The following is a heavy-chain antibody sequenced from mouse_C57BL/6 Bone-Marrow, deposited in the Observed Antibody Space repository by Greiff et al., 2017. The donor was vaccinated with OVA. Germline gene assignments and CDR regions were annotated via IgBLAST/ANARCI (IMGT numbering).Heavy chain of an antibody. J-gene: IGHJ2*01. V-gene: IGHV14-4*01. CDR3: TTYGLFDY. CDR1: GFTITDDY. D-gene: IGHD1-1*02. CDR2: IGTESGDT. Sequence: EVQLVESGAGLVRPWASVTLSCTASGFTITDDYMHWVQQRPEQGLEWLGWIGTESGDTEYASQCQGKATITADTSSNTAYLQLSSLTSEDTAVDYCTTYGLFDYWGQGTTLTVSS.